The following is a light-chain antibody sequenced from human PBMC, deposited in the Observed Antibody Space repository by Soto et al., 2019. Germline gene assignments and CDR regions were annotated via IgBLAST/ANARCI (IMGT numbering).Light chain of an antibody. CDR1: QSVSSSY. CDR3: QQYGSSPVT. J-gene: IGKJ1*01. Sequence: EIVLTQSPGTLSLSPGERATLSCRASQSVSSSYLAWYQQKPGQAPRLLIYGASSRATGIPDRFSGSGSGTDFTLTISRREPEDFAVYYCQQYGSSPVTFGQGTKVEI. CDR2: GAS. V-gene: IGKV3-20*01.